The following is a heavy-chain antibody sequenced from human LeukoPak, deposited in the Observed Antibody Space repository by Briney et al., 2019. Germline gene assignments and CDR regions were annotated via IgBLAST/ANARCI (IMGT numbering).Heavy chain of an antibody. J-gene: IGHJ4*02. Sequence: GGSLRLSCAASGFTFSSYAMNWVRQAPGKGLEWVSAISGSGDITYYADSVKGRFTISRDSSKNTLYLQMNGLRAEDTAVYYCATYVDMVATAWDYWGQGTLVTVSS. CDR1: GFTFSSYA. D-gene: IGHD5-12*01. CDR2: ISGSGDIT. CDR3: ATYVDMVATAWDY. V-gene: IGHV3-23*01.